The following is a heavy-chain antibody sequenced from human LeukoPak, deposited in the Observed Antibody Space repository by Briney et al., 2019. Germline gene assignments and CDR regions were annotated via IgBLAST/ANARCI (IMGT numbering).Heavy chain of an antibody. V-gene: IGHV3-49*03. Sequence: RPGGSLRLSCRTSGFTFGDYALSWFRQAPGKGLEWVGFIRSKSYGGTAEYAASVKDRLTISRDDSTRIAYLQMKSLKTEDTGVYYCGRAPRPVAWNWFDPWGQGTLVTVSS. D-gene: IGHD2-15*01. CDR2: IRSKSYGGTA. CDR3: GRAPRPVAWNWFDP. CDR1: GFTFGDYA. J-gene: IGHJ5*02.